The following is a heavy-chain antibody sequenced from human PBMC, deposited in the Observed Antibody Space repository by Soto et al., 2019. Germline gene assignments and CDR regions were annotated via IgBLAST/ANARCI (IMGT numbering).Heavy chain of an antibody. CDR3: ARDMGGSSRYDGFDI. J-gene: IGHJ3*02. Sequence: SETLSLTCTVSGGSISRGDYYWSWIRQPPGKGLEWVGYVFYSGSARYNPSLRSRVTISKDTAKNQFSLKVTSVTPADTAVYYCARDMGGSSRYDGFDIWGQGTMVT. CDR1: GGSISRGDYY. V-gene: IGHV4-61*08. CDR2: VFYSGSA. D-gene: IGHD5-12*01.